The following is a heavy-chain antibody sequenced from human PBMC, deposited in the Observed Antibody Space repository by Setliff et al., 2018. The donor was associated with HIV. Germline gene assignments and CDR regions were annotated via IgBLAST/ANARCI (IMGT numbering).Heavy chain of an antibody. Sequence: PGGSLRLSCTASGFIFNNYGMNWVRQVPGKGLEWVSGINWNGGSTGYADSVKGRFTISRDNAKNSLYLQMNSLRAEDTAVYYCAKDPTHDSYGDYYWYFDLWGRGTLVTVSS. V-gene: IGHV3-20*04. CDR1: GFIFNNYG. CDR2: INWNGGST. CDR3: AKDPTHDSYGDYYWYFDL. D-gene: IGHD4-17*01. J-gene: IGHJ2*01.